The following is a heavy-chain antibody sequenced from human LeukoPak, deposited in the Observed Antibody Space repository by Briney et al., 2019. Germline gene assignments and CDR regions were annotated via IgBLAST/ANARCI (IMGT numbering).Heavy chain of an antibody. Sequence: GGSVSLSCAASGFTFSSYGMHWVRQAPGKGLDWVAFTRYDGSNKYYADSVKGRFTISRDNSKNTLYLQINSFKAEDTAVYSIAKDRGYSSSWCDYWGQGTLVTVSS. CDR3: AKDRGYSSSWCDY. J-gene: IGHJ4*02. V-gene: IGHV3-30*02. CDR1: GFTFSSYG. CDR2: TRYDGSNK. D-gene: IGHD6-13*01.